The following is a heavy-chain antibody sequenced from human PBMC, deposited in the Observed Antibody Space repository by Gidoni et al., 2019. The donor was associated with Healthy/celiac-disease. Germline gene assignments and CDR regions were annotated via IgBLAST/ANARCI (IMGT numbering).Heavy chain of an antibody. CDR2: ISSSSSYI. D-gene: IGHD3-22*01. CDR1: GFPFSSSS. CDR3: ARDIGYYYDSSGYYLDY. J-gene: IGHJ4*02. Sequence: EVQLVESGGGLVKPGGSLRLSCAASGFPFSSSSMNWVRQAPGKGLEWVSSISSSSSYIYYADSVKGRFTISRDNAKNSLYMQMNSLRAEDTAVYYCARDIGYYYDSSGYYLDYWGQGTLVTVSS. V-gene: IGHV3-21*01.